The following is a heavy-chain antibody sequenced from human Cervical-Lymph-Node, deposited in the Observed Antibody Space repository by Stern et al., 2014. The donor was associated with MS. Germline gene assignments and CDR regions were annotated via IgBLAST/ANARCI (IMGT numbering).Heavy chain of an antibody. CDR2: INTDATSA. CDR3: GRTEMRAGSTGIQY. CDR1: RLTFSNYW. V-gene: IGHV3-74*02. J-gene: IGHJ4*02. Sequence: VQLVESGGDLVQPGGSLRLSCAASRLTFSNYWMHWVRQAPGKGLVWVSRINTDATSADYADSVKGRFIISRDNANKMFYLQMNSLRVEDTAVYYCGRTEMRAGSTGIQYWGQGTLVTVSS. D-gene: IGHD5-24*01.